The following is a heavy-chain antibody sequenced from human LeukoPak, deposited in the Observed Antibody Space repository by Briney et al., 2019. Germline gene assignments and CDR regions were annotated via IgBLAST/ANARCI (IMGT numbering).Heavy chain of an antibody. CDR3: ARAVSGRFDY. CDR1: GGSISSGGYS. D-gene: IGHD6-19*01. J-gene: IGHJ4*02. Sequence: NPSQTLSLTCAVSGGSISSGGYSWNWIRQPPGKGLEWIGYIFHSGTTYYSPSLKSRVTISVDRSKNQFSLRLSSVTAADTAIYYCARAVSGRFDYWGQGTLVTVSS. CDR2: IFHSGTT. V-gene: IGHV4-30-2*01.